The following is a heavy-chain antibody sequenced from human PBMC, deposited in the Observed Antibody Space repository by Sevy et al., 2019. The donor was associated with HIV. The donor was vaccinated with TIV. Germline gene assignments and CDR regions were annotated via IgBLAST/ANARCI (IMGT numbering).Heavy chain of an antibody. CDR2: IKSKTDGGTT. Sequence: GGSLRLSCAGSGFTFSNTWMSWVRQAPGKGLEWIGRIKSKTDGGTTDYAATMKGRFSISRDDSKNTLFLQMNSLKTEDTAVYYCTTQWFWGQGTLVTVSS. V-gene: IGHV3-15*01. J-gene: IGHJ4*02. CDR1: GFTFSNTW. D-gene: IGHD3-22*01. CDR3: TTQWF.